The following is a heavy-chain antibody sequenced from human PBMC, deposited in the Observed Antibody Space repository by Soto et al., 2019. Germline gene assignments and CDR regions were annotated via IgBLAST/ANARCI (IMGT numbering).Heavy chain of an antibody. Sequence: GGSLRLSCAASGFTFSSYGMHWVRQAPGKGLEWVAVISYDGSNKYYADSVKGRFTISRDNSKNTLYLQMNSLRAEDTAVYYCAKDSRLYGKSYYYYMDVWGKGTTVTVSS. J-gene: IGHJ6*03. CDR2: ISYDGSNK. D-gene: IGHD3-16*01. V-gene: IGHV3-30*18. CDR3: AKDSRLYGKSYYYYMDV. CDR1: GFTFSSYG.